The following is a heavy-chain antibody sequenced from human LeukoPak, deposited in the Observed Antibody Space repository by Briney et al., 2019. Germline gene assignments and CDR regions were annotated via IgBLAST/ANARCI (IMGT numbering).Heavy chain of an antibody. CDR2: INPSGGST. CDR3: ATLHRVNYFDY. CDR1: GYTFTSYY. D-gene: IGHD3-22*01. Sequence: ASVKVSCKASGYTFTSYYMHWVRQAPGQGLEWMGIINPSGGSTSYAQKFQGRVTMTRDTSISTAYMELSRLRSDDTAVYYCATLHRVNYFDYWGQGTLVTVSS. J-gene: IGHJ4*02. V-gene: IGHV1-46*01.